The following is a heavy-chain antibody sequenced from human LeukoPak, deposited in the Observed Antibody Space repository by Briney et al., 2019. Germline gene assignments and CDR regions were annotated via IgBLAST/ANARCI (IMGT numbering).Heavy chain of an antibody. CDR1: GFTFSSYA. CDR3: ARDPRPFGCSSTDCPRYYFDY. Sequence: PGGSLRLSCAASGFTFSSYAMSWVRQAPGKGLEWVSAISGSGGSTYNADSMKGRFTISRDNAKNSLSLQMNSLRAEDTAVFYCARDPRPFGCSSTDCPRYYFDYWGQGTLVTVSS. J-gene: IGHJ4*02. CDR2: ISGSGGST. D-gene: IGHD2-2*01. V-gene: IGHV3-23*01.